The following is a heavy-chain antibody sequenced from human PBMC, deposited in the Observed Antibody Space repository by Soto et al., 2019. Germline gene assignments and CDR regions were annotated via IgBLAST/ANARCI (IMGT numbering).Heavy chain of an antibody. CDR3: ARARGYSYGPSYDAFDI. J-gene: IGHJ3*02. CDR1: GFTFSSYS. D-gene: IGHD5-18*01. Sequence: SLRLSCAASGFTFSSYSMNWVRQAPGKGLEWVSSISSSSSYIYYADSVKGRFTISRDNAKNSLYLQMNSLRAEDTAVYYCARARGYSYGPSYDAFDIWGQGTMVTVSS. V-gene: IGHV3-21*01. CDR2: ISSSSSYI.